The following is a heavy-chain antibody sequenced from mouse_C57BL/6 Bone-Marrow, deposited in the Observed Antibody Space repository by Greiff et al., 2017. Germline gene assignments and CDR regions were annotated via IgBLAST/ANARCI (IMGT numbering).Heavy chain of an antibody. CDR2: IDPSDSYT. Sequence: QVQLQQPGAELVKPGASVKLSCKASGYTFTSYWMQWVKQRPGQGLEWIGEIDPSDSYTNYNQKFKGKATLTVDTSSSTASMQLSSLTSEDSAVYYCARPWGNWGQGTLVTVSA. CDR3: ARPWGN. CDR1: GYTFTSYW. V-gene: IGHV1-50*01. J-gene: IGHJ3*01.